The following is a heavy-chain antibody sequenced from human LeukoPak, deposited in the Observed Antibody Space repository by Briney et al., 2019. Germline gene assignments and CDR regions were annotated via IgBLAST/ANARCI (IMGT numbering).Heavy chain of an antibody. D-gene: IGHD3-10*01. Sequence: PSETLSLTCAVSGGSMRSYYWSWIRQPPGKGLEWIGYIYYSGSTDYNPSLRSRVTISVDTSKNQLSLKLSSVTAADTAVYYCARGREDYFGPRSYGFWGQGTLVTVSS. CDR3: ARGREDYFGPRSYGF. V-gene: IGHV4-59*12. CDR2: IYYSGST. CDR1: GGSMRSYY. J-gene: IGHJ4*02.